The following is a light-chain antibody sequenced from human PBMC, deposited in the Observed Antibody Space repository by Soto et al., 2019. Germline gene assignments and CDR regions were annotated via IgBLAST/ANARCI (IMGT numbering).Light chain of an antibody. CDR1: QSVSSTY. V-gene: IGKV3D-20*02. J-gene: IGKJ1*01. CDR3: QQRSNWPIT. Sequence: EIGLEQSPGTLRLSPGERATHSGSASQSVSSTYLAWYQHKPGQAPRLLIYGASTRATGIPARFSGSGSGTEFTLTIISLQSEDFAVYYCQQRSNWPITFGQGTMVDVK. CDR2: GAS.